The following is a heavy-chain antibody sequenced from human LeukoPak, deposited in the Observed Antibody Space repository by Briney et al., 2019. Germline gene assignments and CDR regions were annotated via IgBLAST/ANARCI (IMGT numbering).Heavy chain of an antibody. CDR1: GFTFSSYS. Sequence: GGSLRLSCAAPGFTFSSYSMNWVRQAPGKGLEWVSPISSSSSYIYYADSVRGRFTISRDNAKNSLYLQMNSLRAEDTAVYYCARDYGGNSGLTFSDYWGQGTLVTVSS. V-gene: IGHV3-21*01. CDR3: ARDYGGNSGLTFSDY. CDR2: ISSSSSYI. J-gene: IGHJ4*02. D-gene: IGHD4-23*01.